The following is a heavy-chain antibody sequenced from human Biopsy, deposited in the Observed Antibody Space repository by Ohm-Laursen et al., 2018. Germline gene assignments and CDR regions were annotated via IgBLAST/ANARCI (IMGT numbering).Heavy chain of an antibody. CDR3: ARGKYKDFSTGLPRPYHYTLDF. J-gene: IGHJ6*02. D-gene: IGHD3-22*01. V-gene: IGHV3-21*04. CDR1: GLTLSSYS. Sequence: SLRLSCAASGLTLSSYSMNWVRQTPGKGLEWVSTISSSSDNIYYVDSVKGRFTISRDNTNNSLYLQMTSLRPEDTAVFYCARGKYKDFSTGLPRPYHYTLDFWGPGTTVTVSS. CDR2: ISSSSDNI.